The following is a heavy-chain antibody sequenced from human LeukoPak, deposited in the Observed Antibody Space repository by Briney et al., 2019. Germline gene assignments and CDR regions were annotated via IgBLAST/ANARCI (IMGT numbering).Heavy chain of an antibody. V-gene: IGHV4-59*08. D-gene: IGHD6-19*01. CDR1: GGSISSYY. Sequence: SGTLSLTCTVSGGSISSYYWGWIRQPPGKGLEWIGYIYYSGSTNYNPSLKSRVTISVDTSKNQFSLKLSSVTAADTAVYYCARHSSVAAYYYGMDVWGQGTTVTVSS. J-gene: IGHJ6*02. CDR3: ARHSSVAAYYYGMDV. CDR2: IYYSGST.